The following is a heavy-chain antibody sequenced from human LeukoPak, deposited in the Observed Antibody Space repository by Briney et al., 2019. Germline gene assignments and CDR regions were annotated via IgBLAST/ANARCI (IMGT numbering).Heavy chain of an antibody. Sequence: NPSETLSLTCAVYGGSFSGYYWSWIRQPPGKGLEWIGEINHSGSTNYNPSLKSRVTISVDTSKNQFSLKLSSVTAADTAVYYCARGGRIQLWLGSRLRFDYWGQGTLVTVSS. V-gene: IGHV4-34*01. CDR3: ARGGRIQLWLGSRLRFDY. D-gene: IGHD5-18*01. J-gene: IGHJ4*02. CDR1: GGSFSGYY. CDR2: INHSGST.